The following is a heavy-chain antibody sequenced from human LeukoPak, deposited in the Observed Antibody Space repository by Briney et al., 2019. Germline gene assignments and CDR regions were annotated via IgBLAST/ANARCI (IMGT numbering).Heavy chain of an antibody. D-gene: IGHD3-16*01. CDR2: TIPIFGTA. Sequence: GASVKVSCKASGGTFSSYATSWVRQAPGQGLEWMGRTIPIFGTANYAQKFQGRVTITTDESTSTAYMELSSLRSEDTAVYYCAREEGDYPGYYFDYWGQGTLVTVSS. J-gene: IGHJ4*02. CDR3: AREEGDYPGYYFDY. V-gene: IGHV1-69*05. CDR1: GGTFSSYA.